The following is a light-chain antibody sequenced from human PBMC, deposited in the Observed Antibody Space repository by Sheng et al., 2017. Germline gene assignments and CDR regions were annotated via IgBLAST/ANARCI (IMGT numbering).Light chain of an antibody. CDR2: DAS. Sequence: DIQMTQSPSSLSASVGDRVTITCQASQNINNYLNWYQQKPGKAPKLLIYDASNLATGVPSRFSGSGSGTDFTFTISSLQPEDIATFYCQQYHNPALTFGGGTKVEIK. J-gene: IGKJ4*01. CDR1: QNINNY. V-gene: IGKV1-33*01. CDR3: QQYHNPALT.